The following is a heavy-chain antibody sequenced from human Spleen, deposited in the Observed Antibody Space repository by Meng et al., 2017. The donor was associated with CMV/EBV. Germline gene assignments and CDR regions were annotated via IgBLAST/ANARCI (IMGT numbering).Heavy chain of an antibody. CDR2: IYPDDSDT. CDR1: GYTFTNYW. D-gene: IGHD6-6*01. CDR3: ARQPSYSSSSSYFDY. V-gene: IGHV5-51*01. Sequence: KVSCKASGYTFTNYWIGWVRLMPGKGLEWMGIIYPDDSDTTYSPSFQGQVTISADKSTNTASLQWSSLKASDTAMYYCARQPSYSSSSSYFDYWGQGTLVTVSS. J-gene: IGHJ4*02.